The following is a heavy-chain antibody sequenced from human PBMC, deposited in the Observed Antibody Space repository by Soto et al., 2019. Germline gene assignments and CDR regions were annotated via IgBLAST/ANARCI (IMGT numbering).Heavy chain of an antibody. CDR2: ISYSGST. Sequence: PSETLSLTCTGSGSTISNFYWSWIRQPPGKGLDWIGYISYSGSTYYNPSLKSRVAMSLDTSKNQISLKLSSVTAADTAFYYFARGHLIGATVRGFETCGQGLLVT. V-gene: IGHV4-59*01. D-gene: IGHD6-13*01. J-gene: IGHJ5*02. CDR3: ARGHLIGATVRGFET. CDR1: GSTISNFY.